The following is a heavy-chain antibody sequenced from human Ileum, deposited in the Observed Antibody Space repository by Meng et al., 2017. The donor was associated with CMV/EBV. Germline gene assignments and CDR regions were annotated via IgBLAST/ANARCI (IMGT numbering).Heavy chain of an antibody. Sequence: QITFKESGPTLVKPTQTLTLTCTFSRFSLNNNEVGVGWIRQPPGKALEWLALIYWDDDKRYSPSLKSRLTISKDTSGNHVVLTMTNMDPVDTATYYCAHGYADPSYYFDYWGQGTLVTVSS. D-gene: IGHD4-17*01. CDR2: IYWDDDK. J-gene: IGHJ4*02. V-gene: IGHV2-5*02. CDR3: AHGYADPSYYFDY. CDR1: RFSLNNNEVG.